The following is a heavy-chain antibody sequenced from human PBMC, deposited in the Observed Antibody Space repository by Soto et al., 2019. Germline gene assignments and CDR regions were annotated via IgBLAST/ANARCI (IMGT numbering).Heavy chain of an antibody. CDR3: AREGGAGLNLDY. J-gene: IGHJ4*02. CDR2: IWYDGSNK. CDR1: GFTFSSYG. Sequence: PGGSLRLSCAASGFTFSSYGMHWVRQAPGKGLEWVAVIWYDGSNKYYADSVKGRFTISRDNSKNTLYLQMNSLRAEDTAVYYCAREGGAGLNLDYWGQGTLVTVSS. V-gene: IGHV3-33*01. D-gene: IGHD6-25*01.